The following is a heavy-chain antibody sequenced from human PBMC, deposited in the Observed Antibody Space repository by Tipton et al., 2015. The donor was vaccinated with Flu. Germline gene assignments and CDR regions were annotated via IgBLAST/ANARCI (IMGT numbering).Heavy chain of an antibody. J-gene: IGHJ5*02. Sequence: TLSLTCAVSGDSISSDYQCGWIRQPPGKGWEWIASISRSGSIDNNPSLKSRVTLSVDRSKNPFSLKMRSVTAADMAVYYCVRRDYSNYVLDPKNLFDHWGEGILVTVP. D-gene: IGHD4-11*01. CDR2: ISRSGSI. V-gene: IGHV4-38-2*01. CDR3: VRRDYSNYVLDPKNLFDH. CDR1: GDSISSDYQ.